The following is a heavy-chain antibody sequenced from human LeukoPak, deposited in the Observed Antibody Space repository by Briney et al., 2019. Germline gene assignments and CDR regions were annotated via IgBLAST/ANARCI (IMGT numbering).Heavy chain of an antibody. D-gene: IGHD5-18*01. J-gene: IGHJ4*02. CDR2: IYHSGST. CDR1: GYSISSGYY. Sequence: PSETLSLTCTVSGYSISSGYYWGWIRQPPGKGLEWLGSIYHSGSTYYNPSLKSRVTISVDTSKNQFSLKLSSVTAADTAVYYCARDQDTAMVMKKFFDYWGQGTLVTVSS. V-gene: IGHV4-38-2*02. CDR3: ARDQDTAMVMKKFFDY.